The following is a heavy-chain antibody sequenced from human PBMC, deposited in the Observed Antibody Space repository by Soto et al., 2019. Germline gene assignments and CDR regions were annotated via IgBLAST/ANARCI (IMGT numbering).Heavy chain of an antibody. CDR3: ARDGHIPVAPHGMDV. Sequence: GGTLRLSCAVSGFTLSSYSMNWVRQAPGKGLEWVSSISSSSSYIYYADSVKGRFTISRDKAKNSLYLQMNSLRAEDTAVYDCARDGHIPVAPHGMDVWGKGTTVTVS. D-gene: IGHD5-12*01. V-gene: IGHV3-21*01. CDR1: GFTLSSYS. CDR2: ISSSSSYI. J-gene: IGHJ6*04.